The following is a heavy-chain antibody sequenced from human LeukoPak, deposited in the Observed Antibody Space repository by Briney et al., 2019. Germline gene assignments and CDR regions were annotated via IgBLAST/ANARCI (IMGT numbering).Heavy chain of an antibody. CDR3: ARNYGDDY. CDR1: GFTFDDYA. J-gene: IGHJ4*02. D-gene: IGHD4-17*01. Sequence: GGSLRLSCAASGFTFDDYAMHWVRQAPGKGLEWVSGISWNSGSIGYADSVKGRFTISRDNAKNSLYLQMNSLRAEDTAVYYCARNYGDDYWGQGTLVTVSS. V-gene: IGHV3-9*01. CDR2: ISWNSGSI.